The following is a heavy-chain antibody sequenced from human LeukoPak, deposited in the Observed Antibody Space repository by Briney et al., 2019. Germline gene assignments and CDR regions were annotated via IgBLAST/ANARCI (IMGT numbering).Heavy chain of an antibody. J-gene: IGHJ4*02. CDR3: ARVTRSRDFWSGYSTSFDY. Sequence: GGSLRLSCAASGFTFSRYCMSWVRQAPGKGLEWVANIKQDGSEKYYVDSVKGRFTIYRDNAKNSLYLQMNSLRAEDTAVYYCARVTRSRDFWSGYSTSFDYWGQGTLVSVSS. CDR1: GFTFSRYC. V-gene: IGHV3-7*01. D-gene: IGHD3-3*01. CDR2: IKQDGSEK.